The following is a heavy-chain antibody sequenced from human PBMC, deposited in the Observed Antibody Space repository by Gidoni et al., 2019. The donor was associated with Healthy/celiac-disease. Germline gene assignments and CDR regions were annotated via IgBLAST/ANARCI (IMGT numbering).Heavy chain of an antibody. CDR2: ISGRCGST. CDR1: VFTFSSYA. CDR3: AKEAYCSSTSCYPDYYGMDV. J-gene: IGHJ6*02. Sequence: EVQLLESGGGVVQTGGSLRPSCSASVFTFSSYAMCWVRQVPGKGLEWVSAISGRCGSTSYTDSVKGRFTSSRDNSKNTLYLQMNSLRAEYTAVYYCAKEAYCSSTSCYPDYYGMDVWGQGTTVTVSS. V-gene: IGHV3-23*01. D-gene: IGHD2-2*01.